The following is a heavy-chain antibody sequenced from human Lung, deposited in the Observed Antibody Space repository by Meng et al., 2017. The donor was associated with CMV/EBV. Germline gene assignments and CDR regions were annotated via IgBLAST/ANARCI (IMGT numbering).Heavy chain of an antibody. J-gene: IGHJ2*01. Sequence: LXCTVSGGSISSGGYYWSWIRQHPGKGLEWIGYIYYSGSTYYNPSLKSRVTISVDTSKNQFSLKLSSVTAADTAVYYCARDRTDIVVVPAAIGGGGNWYFDLXGRGXLVTVSS. V-gene: IGHV4-31*03. CDR2: IYYSGST. CDR3: ARDRTDIVVVPAAIGGGGNWYFDL. D-gene: IGHD2-2*01. CDR1: GGSISSGGYY.